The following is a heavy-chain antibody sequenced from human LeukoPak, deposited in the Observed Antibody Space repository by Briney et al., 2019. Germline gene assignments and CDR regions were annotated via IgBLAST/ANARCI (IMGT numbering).Heavy chain of an antibody. CDR1: GFTFSSYW. J-gene: IGHJ4*02. CDR3: AKVPHTAMAHDY. CDR2: INSDGSST. D-gene: IGHD5-18*01. V-gene: IGHV3-74*01. Sequence: GGSLRLSCAASGFTFSSYWMHWVRQVPGKGLVWVSRINSDGSSTSYADSVKGRFTISRDNSKNTLYLQMNSLRAEDTAVYYCAKVPHTAMAHDYWGQGTLVTVSS.